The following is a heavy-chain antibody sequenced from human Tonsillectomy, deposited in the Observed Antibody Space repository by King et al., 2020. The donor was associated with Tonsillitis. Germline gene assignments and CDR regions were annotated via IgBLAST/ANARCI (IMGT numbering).Heavy chain of an antibody. CDR2: IYYSGST. D-gene: IGHD2-2*01. CDR1: GGSISSSSYY. J-gene: IGHJ5*02. Sequence: QLQESGPGLVKPSETLSLTCTVSGGSISSSSYYWGWIRQPPGKGLEWIGTIYYSGSTYYNPSLKSRVTITVDTSNTQFSLKLSSVTAADTAVYYCARIGWSLGQGVVPAAIGVWFDPWGQGTLVTVSS. V-gene: IGHV4-39*01. CDR3: ARIGWSLGQGVVPAAIGVWFDP.